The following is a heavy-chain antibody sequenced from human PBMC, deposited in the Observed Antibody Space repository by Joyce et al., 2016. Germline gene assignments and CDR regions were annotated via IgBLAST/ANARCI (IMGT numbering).Heavy chain of an antibody. J-gene: IGHJ5*02. D-gene: IGHD3-10*02. CDR1: GYSFTSHW. Sequence: EVQLVQSGAEVKKPGESLRISCKGSGYSFTSHWISWVRQVPGKGLEWMGGIDPRDSYTDYSPTFEGNVTISVDKTISAADLQWNSLRASDTAIYYCAGHVTDWFDPWGQGTLVTVSS. V-gene: IGHV5-10-1*03. CDR2: IDPRDSYT. CDR3: AGHVTDWFDP.